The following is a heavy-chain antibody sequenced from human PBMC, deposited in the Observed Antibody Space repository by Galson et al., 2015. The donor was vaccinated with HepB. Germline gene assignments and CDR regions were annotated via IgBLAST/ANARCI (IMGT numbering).Heavy chain of an antibody. CDR1: GFTFSSYS. CDR3: ARSLYSWEFPGALIDY. D-gene: IGHD3-10*01. J-gene: IGHJ4*02. V-gene: IGHV3-48*02. CDR2: ISSSCNTV. Sequence: SLGLSCAAPGFTFSSYSMIWVRQAPGQGLEWISYISSSCNTVYYAASAKGRFTISRDNAKKSLFLQMNSLRDEDTAVYYCARSLYSWEFPGALIDYWGQGTLVTVSS.